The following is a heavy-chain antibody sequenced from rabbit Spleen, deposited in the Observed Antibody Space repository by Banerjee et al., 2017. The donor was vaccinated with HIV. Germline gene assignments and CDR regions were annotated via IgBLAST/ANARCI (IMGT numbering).Heavy chain of an antibody. J-gene: IGHJ4*01. Sequence: EESGGDLVKPEGSLTLTCTASGFSFSSSYWICWVRQAPGKGLEWIACIYTGSGNTYYASWAKGRFTISKTSSTTVTLQMTSLTGADTATYLCARSINWSNRGLNLWGQGTLVTVS. D-gene: IGHD1-1*01. CDR1: GFSFSSSYW. CDR3: ARSINWSNRGLNL. V-gene: IGHV1S45*01. CDR2: IYTGSGNT.